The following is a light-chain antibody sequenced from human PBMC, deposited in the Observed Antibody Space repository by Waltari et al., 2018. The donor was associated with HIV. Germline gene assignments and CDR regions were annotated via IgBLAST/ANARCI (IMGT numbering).Light chain of an antibody. J-gene: IGLJ2*01. CDR2: RNN. CDR1: SSNIGGND. V-gene: IGLV1-47*01. CDR3: AAWDGSLSVVV. Sequence: QSVSTPPPSPSGPPGQRVTISCSRSSSNIGGNDVYWYQQLPGTAPKLLLYRNNQRPSGVPDRFSGSKSGTSASLAISGLRSEDEADYYCAAWDGSLSVVVFGGGTKLTVL.